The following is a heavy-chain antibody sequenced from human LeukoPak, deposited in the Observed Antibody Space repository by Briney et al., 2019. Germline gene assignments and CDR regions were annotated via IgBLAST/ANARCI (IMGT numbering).Heavy chain of an antibody. CDR2: ISGSGGST. Sequence: GGSLRLSCAASGFTFSSYAMSWVRQAPGEGLEWVSAISGSGGSTYYADSVKGRFTISRDNSKNTLYLQMNSLRAEDTAVYCCAKDVCSSTSCYLFDYWGQGTLITVSS. D-gene: IGHD2-2*01. CDR3: AKDVCSSTSCYLFDY. CDR1: GFTFSSYA. V-gene: IGHV3-23*01. J-gene: IGHJ4*02.